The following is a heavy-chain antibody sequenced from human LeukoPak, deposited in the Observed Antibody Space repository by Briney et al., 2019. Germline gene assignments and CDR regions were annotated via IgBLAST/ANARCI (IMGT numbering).Heavy chain of an antibody. CDR2: ISYDGSNK. V-gene: IGHV3-30-3*01. CDR1: GFTFSSYA. Sequence: PGGSLRLSCAASGFTFSSYAMHWVRQAPGKGLEWVAVISYDGSNKYYADSVKGRFTISRDNSKNTLYLQMNSLRAEDTAVYYCARGEYSYGRYFDYWGQGTLVSVSS. D-gene: IGHD5-18*01. CDR3: ARGEYSYGRYFDY. J-gene: IGHJ4*02.